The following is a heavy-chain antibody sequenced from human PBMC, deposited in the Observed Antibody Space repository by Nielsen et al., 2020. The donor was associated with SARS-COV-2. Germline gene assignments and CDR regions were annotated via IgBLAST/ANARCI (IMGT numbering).Heavy chain of an antibody. V-gene: IGHV4-31*03. CDR2: IYYSGST. J-gene: IGHJ6*02. CDR1: GCSISSGGYY. CDR3: ASGGYSYGYRYGMDV. D-gene: IGHD5-18*01. Sequence: SETLSLTFTVSGCSISSGGYYWSWIRQHPGKGLEWIGYIYYSGSTYYNPSLKSRVTISVDTSKNQFSLKLSSVTAADTAVYYCASGGYSYGYRYGMDVWGQGTTVTVSS.